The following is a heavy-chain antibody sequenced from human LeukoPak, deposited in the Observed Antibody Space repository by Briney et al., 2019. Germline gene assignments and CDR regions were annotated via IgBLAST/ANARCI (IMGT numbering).Heavy chain of an antibody. Sequence: GASVKVSCKASGGTFSSYAISWVRQAPGQGLEWMGGIIPIFGTANYAQKFQGRVTMTRDMSTSTVYMELSSLRSEDTAVYYCARETDYGDYVLRPRCEWCFDYWGQGTLVTVSS. D-gene: IGHD4-17*01. V-gene: IGHV1-69*05. CDR3: ARETDYGDYVLRPRCEWCFDY. CDR2: IIPIFGTA. J-gene: IGHJ4*02. CDR1: GGTFSSYA.